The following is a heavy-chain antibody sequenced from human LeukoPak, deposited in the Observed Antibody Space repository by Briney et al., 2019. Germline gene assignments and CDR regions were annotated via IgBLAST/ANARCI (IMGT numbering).Heavy chain of an antibody. D-gene: IGHD2-15*01. Sequence: PSETLSLTCTVSGYSISSDYYWGWIRQPPGKGLEWIGSIYHSGSTYYNPSLKSRVTISVDTSKNQFSLKLSSVSAADTAVYYCARDNVVVVAATPGYYYYMDVWGKGTTVTVSS. J-gene: IGHJ6*03. CDR1: GYSISSDYY. CDR3: ARDNVVVVAATPGYYYYMDV. V-gene: IGHV4-38-2*02. CDR2: IYHSGST.